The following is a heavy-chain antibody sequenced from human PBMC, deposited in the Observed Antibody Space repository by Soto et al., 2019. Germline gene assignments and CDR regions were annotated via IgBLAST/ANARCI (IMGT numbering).Heavy chain of an antibody. CDR3: ARGRYCLTGRCFPNWFDS. CDR2: IYKSATT. Sequence: QVQLLESGPGLVKPSQTLSLTCSVSGDSISTVDYFWAWIRQPPGQALEYIGYIYKSATTYYNPSFESRVAISLDTSKSQCSLTVTSVTAADTAVYFCARGRYCLTGRCFPNWFDSWGQGTLVSVSS. CDR1: GDSISTVDYF. J-gene: IGHJ5*01. D-gene: IGHD2-15*01. V-gene: IGHV4-30-4*01.